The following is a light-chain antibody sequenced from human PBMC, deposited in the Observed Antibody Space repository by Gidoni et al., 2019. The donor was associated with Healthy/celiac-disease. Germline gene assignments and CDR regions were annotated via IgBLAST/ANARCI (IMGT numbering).Light chain of an antibody. Sequence: EIVLTQSPATLSLSPGERATLSCRASQSVSSYLAWYQQKPGQAPRLLIYAASNRATGIPARFSGRGSGTDFTLTISSLEPEDFAVYYCQQRSNWPRFTFGPGTKVDIK. J-gene: IGKJ3*01. CDR2: AAS. CDR3: QQRSNWPRFT. CDR1: QSVSSY. V-gene: IGKV3-11*01.